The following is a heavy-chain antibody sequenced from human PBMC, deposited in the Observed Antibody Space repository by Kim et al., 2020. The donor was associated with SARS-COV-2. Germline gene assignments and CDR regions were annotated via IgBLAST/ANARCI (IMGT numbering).Heavy chain of an antibody. CDR2: IIPIFGTA. CDR3: ARGTGDYGLARINLDY. Sequence: SVKVSCKASGGTFSSYAISWVRQAPGQGLEWMGGIIPIFGTANYAQKFQGRVTITADESTSTAYMELSSLRSEDTAVYYCARGTGDYGLARINLDYWGQGTLVTVSS. CDR1: GGTFSSYA. D-gene: IGHD4-17*01. J-gene: IGHJ4*02. V-gene: IGHV1-69*13.